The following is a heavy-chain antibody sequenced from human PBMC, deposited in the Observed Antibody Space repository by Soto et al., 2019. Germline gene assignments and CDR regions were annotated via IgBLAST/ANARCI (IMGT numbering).Heavy chain of an antibody. V-gene: IGHV4-34*01. CDR3: ATPRKNYYYYGMDV. Sequence: LSLTCGVYNGSFSGYYGTWIRQPPGKGLEWIGEINPAGTITYNPSLRSRVTISVDTSKSQFSLKLTSVTAADTAVYYCATPRKNYYYYGMDVWGQGTTVTVSS. CDR1: NGSFSGYY. CDR2: INPAGTI. J-gene: IGHJ6*02.